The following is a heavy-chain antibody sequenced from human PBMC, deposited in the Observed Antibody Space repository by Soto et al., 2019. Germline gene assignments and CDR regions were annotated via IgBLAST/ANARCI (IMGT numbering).Heavy chain of an antibody. D-gene: IGHD5-12*01. V-gene: IGHV4-61*03. Sequence: QVQLQESGPGLVKSSETLSLTCTVSGGSVSSEHYYWNWIRQPPGKGLEWIGYFYYTGSTNYNPSLESRHTMSVDMSKNHFSLKLSSVTAADTAVYYCAGGTDGKKVAYWGQGTLVTVSS. J-gene: IGHJ4*02. CDR2: FYYTGST. CDR3: AGGTDGKKVAY. CDR1: GGSVSSEHYY.